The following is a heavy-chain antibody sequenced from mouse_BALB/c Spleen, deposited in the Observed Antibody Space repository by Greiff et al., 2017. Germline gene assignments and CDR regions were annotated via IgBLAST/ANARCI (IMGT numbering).Heavy chain of an antibody. V-gene: IGHV5-9-3*01. Sequence: EVQGVESGGGLVKPGGSLKLSCAASGFTFSSYAMSWVRQTPEKRLEWVATISSGGSYTYYPDSVKGRFTISRDNAKNTLYLQMSSLRSEDTAMYYCARQGDYYYCDYWGQGTTLTVSS. D-gene: IGHD1-1*02. CDR2: ISSGGSYT. CDR3: ARQGDYYYCDY. CDR1: GFTFSSYA. J-gene: IGHJ2*01.